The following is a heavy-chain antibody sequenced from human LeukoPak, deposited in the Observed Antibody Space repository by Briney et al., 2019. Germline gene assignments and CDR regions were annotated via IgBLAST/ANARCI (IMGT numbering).Heavy chain of an antibody. CDR2: INHSGST. V-gene: IGHV4-34*01. CDR3: ARDWCGGDCYDY. CDR1: GGSFSGYY. Sequence: SETLSLTCAVYGGSFSGYYWSWIRHPPGKGLEWIVEINHSGSTNYNPYLKSRVTISVDTPQNQFSLKLSSVTAADTAVYYCARDWCGGDCYDYWGQGTLVTVSS. D-gene: IGHD2-21*01. J-gene: IGHJ4*02.